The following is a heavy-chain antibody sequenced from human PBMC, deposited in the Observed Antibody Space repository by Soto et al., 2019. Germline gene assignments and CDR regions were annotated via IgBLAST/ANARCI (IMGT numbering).Heavy chain of an antibody. D-gene: IGHD5-18*01. J-gene: IGHJ6*02. V-gene: IGHV4-59*01. CDR1: GGSISSYY. Sequence: QVQLQESGPGLVKPSETLSLTCTVSGGSISSYYWSWIRQPPGKGLEWIGYIYYSGSTNYNPSLKSRVTISVDTSKNQFSLQLSAVTAADTAVYYCARGSGYRYGSLGYYYGMDVWGQGTTVTVSS. CDR3: ARGSGYRYGSLGYYYGMDV. CDR2: IYYSGST.